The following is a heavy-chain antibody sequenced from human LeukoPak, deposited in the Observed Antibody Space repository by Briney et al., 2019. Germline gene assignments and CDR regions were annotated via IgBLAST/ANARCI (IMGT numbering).Heavy chain of an antibody. D-gene: IGHD2-21*01. CDR3: ARVRRRERYCGGDCHSANEVGY. Sequence: GGSLRLSCAASGFTFSSYSMNWVRQAPGKGLEWVSSISSSGSYIYYADSVKGRFTISRDNAKNSLYLQMNSLRAEDTAVYYCARVRRRERYCGGDCHSANEVGYWGQGTLGTVSS. CDR2: ISSSGSYI. CDR1: GFTFSSYS. V-gene: IGHV3-21*01. J-gene: IGHJ4*02.